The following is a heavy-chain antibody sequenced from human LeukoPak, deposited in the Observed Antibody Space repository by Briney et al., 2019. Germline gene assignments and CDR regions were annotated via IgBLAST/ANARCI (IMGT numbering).Heavy chain of an antibody. D-gene: IGHD3-10*01. Sequence: GGSLRLSCAASGFTFSSYAMSWVRQAPGKGLEWVSAISGSGGSTYYADSVKGRFTISRDNSRNALYLQMNSLRAEDTAVYYCAKGNHPYGSGSYYPYYFDYWGQGTLVTVSS. J-gene: IGHJ4*02. CDR2: ISGSGGST. CDR1: GFTFSSYA. CDR3: AKGNHPYGSGSYYPYYFDY. V-gene: IGHV3-23*01.